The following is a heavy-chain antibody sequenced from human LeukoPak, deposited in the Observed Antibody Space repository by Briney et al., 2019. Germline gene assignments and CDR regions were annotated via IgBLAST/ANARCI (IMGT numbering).Heavy chain of an antibody. CDR2: MNPNSGNT. J-gene: IGHJ4*02. D-gene: IGHD3-3*01. CDR3: ALNFWSGYPY. V-gene: IGHV1-8*01. Sequence: ASVKVSCKASGYTFTSYDINWVRQATGQGLEWMGWMNPNSGNTGYAQKFQGRVTITADKSTSTAYMELSSLRSEDTAVYHCALNFWSGYPYWGQGTLVTVSS. CDR1: GYTFTSYD.